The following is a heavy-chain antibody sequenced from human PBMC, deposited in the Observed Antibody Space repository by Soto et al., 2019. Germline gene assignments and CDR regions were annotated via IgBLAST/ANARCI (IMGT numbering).Heavy chain of an antibody. CDR1: GYTFTSYY. V-gene: IGHV1-46*01. J-gene: IGHJ6*02. Sequence: ASVKVSCKASGYTFTSYYMHWVRQAPGQGLEWMGIINPSGGSTSYAQKFQGRVTMTRDTSTSTVYMELSSLRSEDTAVYYCARGYNWNYVKPLAEFGMDVWGQGTTVTVSS. CDR3: ARGYNWNYVKPLAEFGMDV. CDR2: INPSGGST. D-gene: IGHD1-7*01.